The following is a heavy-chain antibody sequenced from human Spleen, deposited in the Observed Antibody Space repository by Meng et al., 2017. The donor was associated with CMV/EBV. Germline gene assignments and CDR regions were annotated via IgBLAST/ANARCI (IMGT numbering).Heavy chain of an antibody. D-gene: IGHD6-6*01. CDR3: AKDWQYSSSTRNYYYYGMDV. CDR2: ISGTGGST. J-gene: IGHJ6*02. Sequence: GGSLRLSCAASGFTFNNYAMTWVRQAPGKGLEWVSTISGTGGSTYYTDSVKGRFTVSRDNSKNTLYLQMNSLRAEDTAVYYCAKDWQYSSSTRNYYYYGMDVWGQGTTVTVSS. V-gene: IGHV3-23*01. CDR1: GFTFNNYA.